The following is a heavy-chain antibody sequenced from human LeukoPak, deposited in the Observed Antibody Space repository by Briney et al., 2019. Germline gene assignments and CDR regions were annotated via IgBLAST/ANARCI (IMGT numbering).Heavy chain of an antibody. CDR3: ARASIAVAGTDYFDY. Sequence: SVKVSCKASGGTFSSYAISWGRQAPGQGLEWMGRIIPILGIANYAQKFQGRVTITADKSTSTAYMELSSLRSEDTAVYYCARASIAVAGTDYFDYWGQGTLVTVSS. V-gene: IGHV1-69*04. J-gene: IGHJ4*02. D-gene: IGHD6-19*01. CDR1: GGTFSSYA. CDR2: IIPILGIA.